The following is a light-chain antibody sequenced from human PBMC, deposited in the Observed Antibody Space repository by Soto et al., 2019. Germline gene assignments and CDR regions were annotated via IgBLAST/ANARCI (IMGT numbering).Light chain of an antibody. J-gene: IGLJ1*01. V-gene: IGLV2-14*03. Sequence: QSVLTQPASVSGSPGQSITISCTGTSSDVGGYDFVSWYQHHPGKAPRLMIYDVSHRPSGVSDRFSASKSGNTASLTISGLLAEDEADYYCSSYTSISTYVFGTGTKSPS. CDR2: DVS. CDR1: SSDVGGYDF. CDR3: SSYTSISTYV.